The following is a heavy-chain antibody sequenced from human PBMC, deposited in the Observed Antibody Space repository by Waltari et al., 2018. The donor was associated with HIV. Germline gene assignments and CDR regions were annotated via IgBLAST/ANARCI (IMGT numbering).Heavy chain of an antibody. CDR3: ARGSSYSSHFDY. D-gene: IGHD6-13*01. J-gene: IGHJ4*02. CDR2: IYYSGST. Sequence: QVQLQESGPGLVKPSETLSLTCTVSGGSISSYYWSWIRQPPGKGLEWIGYIYYSGSTNYNPSLKSRVTISVDTSKNQFSLKLSSVTAADTAVYYCARGSSYSSHFDYWGQGTLVTVSS. V-gene: IGHV4-59*01. CDR1: GGSISSYY.